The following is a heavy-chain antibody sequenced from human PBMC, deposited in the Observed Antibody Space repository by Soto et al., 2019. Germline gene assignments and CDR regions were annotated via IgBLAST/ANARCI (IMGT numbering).Heavy chain of an antibody. D-gene: IGHD6-13*01. CDR2: ISSSSSYI. J-gene: IGHJ4*02. Sequence: GGSLRLSCAASGFTFSSYSMNWVRQAPGKGLEWVSSISSSSSYIYYADSVKGRFTISRDNAKNSLYLQMNSLRAEDTAVYYCARDGRWQQQGGRHFDYWGQGTLVTVSS. CDR3: ARDGRWQQQGGRHFDY. CDR1: GFTFSSYS. V-gene: IGHV3-21*01.